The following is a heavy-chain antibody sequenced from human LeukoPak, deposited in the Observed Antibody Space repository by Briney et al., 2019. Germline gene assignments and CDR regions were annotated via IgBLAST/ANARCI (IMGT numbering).Heavy chain of an antibody. Sequence: ASVKVSCKASGYTFTGYYMHWVRQAPGQGLEWMGWINPNSGGTNYAQKFQGRVTMTRDTSISTAYMELSWLRSDDTAVYYCARGRANGSGSDGDYWGQGTLVTVSS. CDR3: ARGRANGSGSDGDY. D-gene: IGHD3-10*01. CDR2: INPNSGGT. J-gene: IGHJ4*02. V-gene: IGHV1-2*02. CDR1: GYTFTGYY.